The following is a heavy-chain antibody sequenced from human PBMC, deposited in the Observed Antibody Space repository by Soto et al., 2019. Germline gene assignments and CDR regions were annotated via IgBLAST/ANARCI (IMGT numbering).Heavy chain of an antibody. CDR1: GFTFSDYY. Sequence: PGGSLRLSCAASGFTFSDYYMSWIRQAPGKGLEWVSYISSSGSTIYYADSVKGRFTISRDNAKNSLYLQMNSLRAEDTAVYYCARLYNWNDGNWFDPWGQGTLVTVSS. D-gene: IGHD1-20*01. V-gene: IGHV3-11*01. J-gene: IGHJ5*02. CDR2: ISSSGSTI. CDR3: ARLYNWNDGNWFDP.